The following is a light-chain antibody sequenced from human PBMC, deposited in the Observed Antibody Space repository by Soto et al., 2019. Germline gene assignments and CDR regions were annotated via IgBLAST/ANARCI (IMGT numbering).Light chain of an antibody. CDR2: GAS. Sequence: EIVLTQSPGTLSWSPGERATLSCRASQSISISYLAWYQQKPGQAPRLLLYGASTRANGIPDRFSGSGSGTDFTLTIDRLEPEDFATYYCQQYGTYLWTFGQGTRVEIK. CDR3: QQYGTYLWT. V-gene: IGKV3-20*01. CDR1: QSISISY. J-gene: IGKJ1*01.